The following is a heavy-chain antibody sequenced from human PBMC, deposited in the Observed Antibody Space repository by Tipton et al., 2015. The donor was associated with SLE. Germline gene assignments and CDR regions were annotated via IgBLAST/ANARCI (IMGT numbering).Heavy chain of an antibody. D-gene: IGHD2/OR15-2a*01. CDR1: GDSVSSNSAT. J-gene: IGHJ6*02. CDR3: ARGYFGMDV. Sequence: TLSLTCAITGDSVSSNSATWTWIRQSPSRGLEWLGRTYYRSQWYNNYAVSMKSRIIINPDTSKNQFSLQLNSVTPEDTAIYYCARGYFGMDVWGQGTAVTVSS. V-gene: IGHV6-1*01. CDR2: TYYRSQWYN.